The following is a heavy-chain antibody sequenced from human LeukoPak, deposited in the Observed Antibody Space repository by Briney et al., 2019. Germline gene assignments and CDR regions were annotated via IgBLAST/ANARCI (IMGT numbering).Heavy chain of an antibody. CDR2: ISAYNGNT. CDR1: GYTFTSYG. J-gene: IGHJ4*02. CDR3: ARMRSSGYYRFDY. Sequence: EASVTVSCTASGYTFTSYGISWVRQAPGQGLEWMGWISAYNGNTNYAQKLQGRVTMTTDTSTSTAYMELRSLRSDDTAVYYCARMRSSGYYRFDYWGQGTLVTVSS. D-gene: IGHD3-22*01. V-gene: IGHV1-18*01.